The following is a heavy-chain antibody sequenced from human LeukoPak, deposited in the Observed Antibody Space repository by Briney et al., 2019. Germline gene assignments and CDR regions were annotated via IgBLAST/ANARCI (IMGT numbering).Heavy chain of an antibody. J-gene: IGHJ4*02. D-gene: IGHD3-10*01. Sequence: ASVKVSCKASGYTFTTLDINWVRQATGQGLEWMGWINPNSGNRGYAQKFQGRVTITADKSTSTAYMELNSLRSEDTAVYFCARDPGVRGVIIPGASDHWGQGTLVTVSS. V-gene: IGHV1-8*03. CDR1: GYTFTTLD. CDR2: INPNSGNR. CDR3: ARDPGVRGVIIPGASDH.